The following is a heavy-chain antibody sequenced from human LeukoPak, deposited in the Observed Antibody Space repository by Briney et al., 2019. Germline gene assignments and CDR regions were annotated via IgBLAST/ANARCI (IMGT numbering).Heavy chain of an antibody. CDR2: ISYDGSNK. CDR1: GFTFSSYA. Sequence: GGSLRLSCAASGFTFSSYAMHWVRQAPGKGLEWVAVISYDGSNKYYADSVKGRFTISRDNSKNTLYLQMNSLRAEDTAVYYCARLIRGYYDSSDLYFDYWGQGTLVTVSS. J-gene: IGHJ4*02. V-gene: IGHV3-30-3*01. D-gene: IGHD3-22*01. CDR3: ARLIRGYYDSSDLYFDY.